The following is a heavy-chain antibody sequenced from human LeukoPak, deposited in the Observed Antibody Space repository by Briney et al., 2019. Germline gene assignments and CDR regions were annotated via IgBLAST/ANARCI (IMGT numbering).Heavy chain of an antibody. J-gene: IGHJ4*02. Sequence: PGGSLRLSCAASGFTFTSYGISWVRQAPGQGLEWMGWISAYNGNTNYAQKLQGRVTMTTDTSTSTAYMELRSLRSDDTAVYYCARVYYGSGSYLFHSLYYFDYWGQGTLVTVSS. D-gene: IGHD3-10*01. CDR3: ARVYYGSGSYLFHSLYYFDY. CDR2: ISAYNGNT. CDR1: GFTFTSYG. V-gene: IGHV1-18*01.